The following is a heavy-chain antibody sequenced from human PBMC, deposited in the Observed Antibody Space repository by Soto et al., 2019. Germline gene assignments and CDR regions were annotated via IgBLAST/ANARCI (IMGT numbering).Heavy chain of an antibody. CDR1: GYTFTRYT. V-gene: IGHV1-3*01. CDR3: ARGIATGQLDP. Sequence: ASVKVSCKASGYTFTRYTMNWVRQAPGQRLEWMGWINPDNGNTKSSQKFQDRVIITRDTSASTAYTDLSSLRSEDTAVYYCARGIATGQLDPWGQGTLVTVSS. D-gene: IGHD2-15*01. J-gene: IGHJ5*02. CDR2: INPDNGNT.